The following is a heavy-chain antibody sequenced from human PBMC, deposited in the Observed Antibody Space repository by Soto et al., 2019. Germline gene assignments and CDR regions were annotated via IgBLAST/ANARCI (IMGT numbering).Heavy chain of an antibody. CDR3: ASTYYDFWSGYQFDY. J-gene: IGHJ4*02. CDR1: GFTFSSYA. D-gene: IGHD3-3*01. CDR2: ISYDGSNK. Sequence: GGSLRLSCAASGFTFSSYAIHWVRQAPGKGLEWVAVISYDGSNKYYADSVKGRFTISRDNSKNTLYLQMNSLRAEDTAVYYCASTYYDFWSGYQFDYWGQGTLVTVSS. V-gene: IGHV3-30-3*01.